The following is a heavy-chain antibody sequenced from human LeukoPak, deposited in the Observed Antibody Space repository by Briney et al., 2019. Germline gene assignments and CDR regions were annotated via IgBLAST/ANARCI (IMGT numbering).Heavy chain of an antibody. Sequence: GGSLRLSCEASGFLFRSNGMHWVRQAPGKGLEWVAFIRSDGNVTKYLDSTKGRFTISRDNSKNILYLQLNDVRPDDTAVYFCAKDHGFWSGFLFWGQGTLVTVSS. CDR2: IRSDGNVT. CDR3: AKDHGFWSGFLF. J-gene: IGHJ4*02. V-gene: IGHV3-30*02. CDR1: GFLFRSNG. D-gene: IGHD3-3*01.